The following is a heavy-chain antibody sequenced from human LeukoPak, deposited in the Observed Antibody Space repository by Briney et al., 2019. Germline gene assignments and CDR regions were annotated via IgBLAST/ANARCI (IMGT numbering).Heavy chain of an antibody. CDR2: ISGSGGST. V-gene: IGHV3-23*01. Sequence: GGSLRLSCAASGFTFSSYAMSWLRQAPGKGLEWVSAISGSGGSTYYADSVKGRFTISRDNSKNTLYLQMNSLRAEDTAVYYCAKGPYDFWSGRGGRFDPWGQGTLVTVSS. D-gene: IGHD3-3*01. CDR1: GFTFSSYA. CDR3: AKGPYDFWSGRGGRFDP. J-gene: IGHJ5*02.